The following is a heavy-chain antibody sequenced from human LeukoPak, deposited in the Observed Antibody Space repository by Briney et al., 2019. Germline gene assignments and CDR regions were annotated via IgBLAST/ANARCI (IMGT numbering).Heavy chain of an antibody. V-gene: IGHV1-2*02. CDR2: INPNSGGT. CDR3: ARWGNYYYDSSGYPHFDY. CDR1: GYTFTGYY. J-gene: IGHJ4*02. D-gene: IGHD3-22*01. Sequence: GASVKVSCKASGYTFTGYYMHWVRQAPGQGLEWMGWINPNSGGTNYAQKFQGRVTMTRDTSISTAYMELSRLRSDGTAVYYCARWGNYYYDSSGYPHFDYWGQGTLVTVSS.